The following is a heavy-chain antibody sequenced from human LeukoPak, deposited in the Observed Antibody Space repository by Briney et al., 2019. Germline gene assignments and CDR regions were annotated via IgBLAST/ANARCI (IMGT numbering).Heavy chain of an antibody. D-gene: IGHD2-15*01. CDR3: ARDGGHRGFDP. CDR1: GYTFTSYG. Sequence: ASVKVSCKASGYTFTSYGISWVRQAPGHGLEWMGWISAYYGNTNYSHKLQGRVTMTTDTSTSTAYMELRSLRSDDTAVYYCARDGGHRGFDPWGQGTLVTVSS. V-gene: IGHV1-18*04. CDR2: ISAYYGNT. J-gene: IGHJ5*02.